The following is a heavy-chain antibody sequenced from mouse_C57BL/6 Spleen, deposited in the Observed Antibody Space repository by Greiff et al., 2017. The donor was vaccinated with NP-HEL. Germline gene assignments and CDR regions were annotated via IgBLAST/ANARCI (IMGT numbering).Heavy chain of an antibody. V-gene: IGHV1-18*01. D-gene: IGHD4-1*01. J-gene: IGHJ4*01. CDR1: GYTFTDYN. CDR3: ARGTGRAMDY. CDR2: INPNNGGT. Sequence: VQLKESGPELVKPGASVKIPCKASGYTFTDYNMDWVKQSHGKSLEWIGDINPNNGGTIYNQKFKGKATLTVDKSSSTAYMELRSLTSEDTAVYYCARGTGRAMDYWGQGTSVTVSS.